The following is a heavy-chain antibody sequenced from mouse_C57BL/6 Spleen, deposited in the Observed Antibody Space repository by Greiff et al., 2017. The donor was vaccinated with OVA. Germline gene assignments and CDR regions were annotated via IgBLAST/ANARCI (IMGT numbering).Heavy chain of an antibody. CDR3: ARTTTVEFAY. V-gene: IGHV1-64*01. Sequence: VQLQQPGTELVKPGASVKLSCKASGYTFTSYWMHWVKQRPGQGLEWIGMIHPNSGSTNYNEKFKSKATLTVDKSSSTAYMQLSSLTSEDSAVYYCARTTTVEFAYWGQGTLVTVSA. J-gene: IGHJ3*01. CDR2: IHPNSGST. CDR1: GYTFTSYW. D-gene: IGHD1-1*01.